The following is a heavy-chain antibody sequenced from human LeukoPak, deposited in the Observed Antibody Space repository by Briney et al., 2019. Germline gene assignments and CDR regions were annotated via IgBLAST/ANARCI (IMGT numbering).Heavy chain of an antibody. D-gene: IGHD5-12*01. J-gene: IGHJ4*02. CDR3: ARGAWMKDY. Sequence: PSDTLSLTCTVSGRPNSSGDYYWSWIRQPPGKGLEWFGSIFYSGSTYYNPYLKSRVTISVDTSKNQFSLKLSSVTAADTAVYYCARGAWMKDYWGQGTLVTVSS. V-gene: IGHV4-30-4*02. CDR1: GRPNSSGDYY. CDR2: IFYSGST.